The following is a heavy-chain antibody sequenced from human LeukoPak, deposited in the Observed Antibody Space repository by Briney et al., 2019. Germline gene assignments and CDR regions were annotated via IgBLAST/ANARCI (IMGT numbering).Heavy chain of an antibody. V-gene: IGHV3-73*01. D-gene: IGHD2-21*02. Sequence: GGSLRLSCAAFGFTFSGSAMHWVRQASGKGLEWVGRIRSKANSYATAYAASVKGRFTISRDDSKNTAYLQMNSLKTEDTAVYYCTRLMTAIRSDAFDIWGQGTMVTVSS. CDR1: GFTFSGSA. J-gene: IGHJ3*02. CDR2: IRSKANSYAT. CDR3: TRLMTAIRSDAFDI.